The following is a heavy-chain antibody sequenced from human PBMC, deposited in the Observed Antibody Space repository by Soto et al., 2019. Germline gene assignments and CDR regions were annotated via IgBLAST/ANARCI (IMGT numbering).Heavy chain of an antibody. J-gene: IGHJ1*01. CDR1: GFTFGSHW. CDR2: INTDGSTT. V-gene: IGHV3-74*01. CDR3: ARFGTYYDTSGYLY. D-gene: IGHD3-22*01. Sequence: XGSLRLSCSAAGFTFGSHWMHWVRQAPGKGLVWVSRINTDGSTTTYADSVKGRFTISRDNARNTLYLQMDSLRGEDTAVYYCARFGTYYDTSGYLYWGQGALVTVSS.